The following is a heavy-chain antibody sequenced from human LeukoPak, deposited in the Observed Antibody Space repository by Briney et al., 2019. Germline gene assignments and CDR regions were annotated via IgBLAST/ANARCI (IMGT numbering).Heavy chain of an antibody. CDR1: GYSFTSYW. D-gene: IGHD3-3*01. J-gene: IGHJ3*02. CDR2: IYPGDSDT. CDR3: AGTKELRFLEWFHAFDI. Sequence: HGESLKISCKGSGYSFTSYWIGWVRQMPGKGLEWMGIIYPGDSDTRYSPSFQGQVTISADKSISTAYLQWSSLKASDTAMYYCAGTKELRFLEWFHAFDIWGQGTMVTVSS. V-gene: IGHV5-51*01.